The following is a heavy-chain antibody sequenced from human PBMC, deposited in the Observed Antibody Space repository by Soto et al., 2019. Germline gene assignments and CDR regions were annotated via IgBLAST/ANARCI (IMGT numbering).Heavy chain of an antibody. CDR2: MNPDTGHT. J-gene: IGHJ4*02. Sequence: QVQLVQSGAEVRQPGASVKVSCEASGYIFTSYDFSWVRQAAGQGLEWMGWMNPDTGHTGYAQRFQGRLTLTRNTSITTAYMELNSLTSDDTAIYYCARVRKTRYTYESPGGPLSKWGQGTLVTVTS. V-gene: IGHV1-8*01. CDR1: GYIFTSYD. D-gene: IGHD5-18*01. CDR3: ARVRKTRYTYESPGGPLSK.